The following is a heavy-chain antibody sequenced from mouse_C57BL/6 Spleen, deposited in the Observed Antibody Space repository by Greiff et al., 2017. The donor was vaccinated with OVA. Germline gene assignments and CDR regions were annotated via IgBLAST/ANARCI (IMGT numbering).Heavy chain of an antibody. Sequence: VKLQESGPGLVQPSQSLSITCTVSGFSLTSYGVHWVRQSPGKGLEWLGVIWSGGSTDYNAAFIPRLSISKDNTKSQVFFKMNSLQADNTTIYYCARTLYGNYPDYWGQGTTRKDSA. V-gene: IGHV2-2*01. D-gene: IGHD2-1*01. J-gene: IGHJ2*01. CDR1: GFSLTSYG. CDR3: ARTLYGNYPDY. CDR2: IWSGGST.